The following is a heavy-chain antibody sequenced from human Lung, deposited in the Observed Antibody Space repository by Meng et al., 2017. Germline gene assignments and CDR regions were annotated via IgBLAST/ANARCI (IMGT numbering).Heavy chain of an antibody. CDR3: ARAPDYGVGTWFDP. V-gene: IGHV4-31*11. D-gene: IGHD4-17*01. Sequence: QVQLQESGPGLGKPAKTLTRTCAVSGGSISSGGYYWSWIRQHPGKGLEWIGYTFYTGSAYYNPSLKSRVTITADTSKNQFSLRLTSVTAADTAVYYCARAPDYGVGTWFDPWGQGTLVTVSS. CDR1: GGSISSGGYY. CDR2: TFYTGSA. J-gene: IGHJ5*02.